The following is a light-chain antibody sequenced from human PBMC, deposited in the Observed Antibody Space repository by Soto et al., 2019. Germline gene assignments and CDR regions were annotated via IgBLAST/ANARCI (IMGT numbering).Light chain of an antibody. V-gene: IGKV1-5*01. CDR1: QSISSW. CDR2: DAS. J-gene: IGKJ4*01. Sequence: DIQMTQSPSTLSASLGDRVTITCRAGQSISSWLAWYQQRPGKAPKLLIYDASSLNSGVPSRFSGSQSGTEFTLTITSLLPDDFATYFCQQYSSYSLPTFGGGTKVDI. CDR3: QQYSSYSLPT.